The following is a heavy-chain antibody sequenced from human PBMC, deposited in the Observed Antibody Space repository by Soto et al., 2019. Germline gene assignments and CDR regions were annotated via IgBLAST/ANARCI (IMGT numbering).Heavy chain of an antibody. J-gene: IGHJ4*02. Sequence: PGRALRLSCTVAGFTFSNYWMHWVRQAPGKGLVWVSRINGDGSSTIYADSVKGRFTISRDNAENTLYLQMNSLRAEDTAVYYCARESRVSAAAEDSWGQGTLVTASS. CDR1: GFTFSNYW. V-gene: IGHV3-74*01. CDR2: INGDGSST. D-gene: IGHD6-13*01. CDR3: ARESRVSAAAEDS.